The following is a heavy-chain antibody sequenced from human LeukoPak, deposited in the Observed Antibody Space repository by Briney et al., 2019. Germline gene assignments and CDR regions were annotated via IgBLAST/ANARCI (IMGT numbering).Heavy chain of an antibody. J-gene: IGHJ4*02. CDR2: IKEDGSEK. CDR1: GFIFSNYW. CDR3: ATKDGY. Sequence: QHGGSLRLSCAASGFIFSNYWMTWVRQAPGKGLEWVANIKEDGSEKYYVDSVRGRFTISRDNAKNSLYLQMNSLRAEDTAVYYCATKDGYWGQGTLVTVSS. V-gene: IGHV3-7*01. D-gene: IGHD2-15*01.